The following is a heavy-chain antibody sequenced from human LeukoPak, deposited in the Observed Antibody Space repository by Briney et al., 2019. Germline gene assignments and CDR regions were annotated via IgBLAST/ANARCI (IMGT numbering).Heavy chain of an antibody. Sequence: ASVKVSCKVSGYTLTELSMHWVRQAPGKGLEWMGGFDPEDGETIYAQKFQGRVTMTEDTSTDTAYMELSSLRSEDTAVYYCATEFGKPYITMVRGVISEFDYWGQGTLVTVSS. CDR3: ATEFGKPYITMVRGVISEFDY. CDR2: FDPEDGET. CDR1: GYTLTELS. D-gene: IGHD3-10*01. J-gene: IGHJ4*02. V-gene: IGHV1-24*01.